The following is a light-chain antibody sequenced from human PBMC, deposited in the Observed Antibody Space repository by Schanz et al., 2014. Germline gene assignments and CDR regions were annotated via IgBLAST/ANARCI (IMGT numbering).Light chain of an antibody. CDR1: QSVSSNY. CDR3: QHYGSSPFT. J-gene: IGKJ3*01. Sequence: EIVLTQSPGTLSSSPGERATLSCRASQSVSSNYLAWYQQKPGQAPRLLIYGASSRATGVPDRFSGSGSRTDFTLTISRLEPEDFAVYYCQHYGSSPFTFGPGTKVDIK. V-gene: IGKV3-20*01. CDR2: GAS.